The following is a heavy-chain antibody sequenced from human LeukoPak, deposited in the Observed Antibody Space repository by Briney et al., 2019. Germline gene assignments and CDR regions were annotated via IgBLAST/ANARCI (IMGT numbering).Heavy chain of an antibody. CDR3: ARVVVVAATRGSWYFDL. CDR1: GYTFSNYG. V-gene: IGHV1-18*01. J-gene: IGHJ2*01. D-gene: IGHD2-15*01. CDR2: TIAYNGNI. Sequence: ASVKVSCKASGYTFSNYGITWVRQAPGQGLEWMGWTIAYNGNINYAQSVQGRVTMTTEASTGTVYMELRSLRSDDTAVYCCARVVVVAATRGSWYFDLWGRGTLVTVSS.